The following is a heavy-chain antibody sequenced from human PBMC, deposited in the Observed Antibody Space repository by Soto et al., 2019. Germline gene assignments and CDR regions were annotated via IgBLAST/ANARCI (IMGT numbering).Heavy chain of an antibody. CDR2: ISAYNGNT. J-gene: IGHJ4*02. CDR3: ARVTTSLIVVVIKGFDY. CDR1: WYPFPSSG. D-gene: IGHD3-22*01. V-gene: IGHV1-18*04. Sequence: APGKVSCKGSWYPFPSSGISWVGQAHGTGLEWMGWISAYNGNTNYAQAFQGRVTMTTDTSTSTAYMELRSLRSDDTAVYYCARVTTSLIVVVIKGFDYWGQGTRV.